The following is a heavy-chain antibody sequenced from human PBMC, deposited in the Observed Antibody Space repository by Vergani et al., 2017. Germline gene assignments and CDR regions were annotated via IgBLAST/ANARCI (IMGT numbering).Heavy chain of an antibody. Sequence: QLQLQESGPGLVKPSETLSLTCTVSGGSISSSSYYWGWIRQPPGKGLEWIGSIYYSGSTYYNPSLKSRVTISVDTSKNQFSLKLSSVTAADTAVYYGAGWKYDIVTGYGYWGQGTLVTVSS. CDR1: GGSISSSSYY. D-gene: IGHD3-9*01. CDR3: AGWKYDIVTGYGY. J-gene: IGHJ4*02. CDR2: IYYSGST. V-gene: IGHV4-39*01.